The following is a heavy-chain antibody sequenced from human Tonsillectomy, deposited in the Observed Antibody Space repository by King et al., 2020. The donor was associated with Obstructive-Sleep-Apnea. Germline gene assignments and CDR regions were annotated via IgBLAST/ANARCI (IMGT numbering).Heavy chain of an antibody. J-gene: IGHJ4*02. Sequence: VQLVESGGGVVQPGRSLRLSCAASGFTFSSYGMHWVRQAPGKGLEWVAFVRYDGSYKFYADSVKGRFTISRDNSKNTLYLEMNSLRAEDTAVYYCAKEDSSGWYWGQGTLVTVSS. D-gene: IGHD6-19*01. CDR3: AKEDSSGWY. CDR2: VRYDGSYK. CDR1: GFTFSSYG. V-gene: IGHV3-30*02.